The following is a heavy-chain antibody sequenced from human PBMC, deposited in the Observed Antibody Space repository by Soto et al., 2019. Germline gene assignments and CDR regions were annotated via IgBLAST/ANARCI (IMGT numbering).Heavy chain of an antibody. Sequence: QVQLVESGGGVGQPGRSLRLSCAASGFTFSSYSMHWVRQAPGKGLEWVAVISYDGSNKYYADSVKGRFTISRDNSKNTLYLQMNSLRAEDTAVYYCARDTGATTSPFCFDYWGQGTLVTVSS. J-gene: IGHJ4*02. D-gene: IGHD1-26*01. CDR2: ISYDGSNK. CDR1: GFTFSSYS. V-gene: IGHV3-30-3*01. CDR3: ARDTGATTSPFCFDY.